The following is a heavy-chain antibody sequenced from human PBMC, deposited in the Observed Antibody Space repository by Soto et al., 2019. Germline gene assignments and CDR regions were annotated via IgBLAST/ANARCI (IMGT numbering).Heavy chain of an antibody. J-gene: IGHJ3*02. CDR1: GGTFSSYA. CDR2: IIPIFGTA. CDR3: ASPLLGGSYSPFDAFDI. D-gene: IGHD1-26*01. V-gene: IGHV1-69*13. Sequence: ASVKVSCKASGGTFSSYAISWVRQAPGQGLEWMGGIIPIFGTANYAQKFQGRVTITADESTSTAYMELSSLRSEDTAVYYCASPLLGGSYSPFDAFDIWGQGTMVTVSS.